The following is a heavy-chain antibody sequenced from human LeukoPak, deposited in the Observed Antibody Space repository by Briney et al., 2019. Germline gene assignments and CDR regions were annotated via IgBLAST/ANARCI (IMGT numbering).Heavy chain of an antibody. V-gene: IGHV3-30*04. Sequence: GGSLRLSCAASGFTFSSYAMHWVRQAPGKGLEWVAVISYDGSNKYYADSVKGRFTISRDNSKNTLYLQMNSLRAKDTAVYYCVANWGTGFDYWGQGTLVTVSS. D-gene: IGHD7-27*01. CDR1: GFTFSSYA. CDR2: ISYDGSNK. CDR3: VANWGTGFDY. J-gene: IGHJ4*02.